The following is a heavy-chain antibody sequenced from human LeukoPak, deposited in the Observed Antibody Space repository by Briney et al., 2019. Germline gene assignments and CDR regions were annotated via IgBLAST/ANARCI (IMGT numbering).Heavy chain of an antibody. CDR1: GYTLTELS. Sequence: ASVKVSCKVSGYTLTELSMHWVRQAPGKGLEWMGGFDPEDGETIYAQKFQGRVTMTEDTSTDTAYMELSGLRSEDTAVYYCATGGRDVFAQMATISYGFVYWGQGTLVTVSS. J-gene: IGHJ4*02. CDR3: ATGGRDVFAQMATISYGFVY. CDR2: FDPEDGET. V-gene: IGHV1-24*01. D-gene: IGHD5-24*01.